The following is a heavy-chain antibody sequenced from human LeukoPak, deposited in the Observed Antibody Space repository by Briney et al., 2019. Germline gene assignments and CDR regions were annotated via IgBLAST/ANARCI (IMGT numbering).Heavy chain of an antibody. CDR1: GFTFSDYE. D-gene: IGHD3-10*02. CDR3: AELGITMIGGV. V-gene: IGHV3-48*03. CDR2: ISISGTTI. Sequence: GGSLRLSCAASGFTFSDYEMNWVRQAPGKGLEWLSHISISGTTIHYADSVKGRFTISRDNAKNSVYLQMTSLRAEDTAVYYCAELGITMIGGVWGKGTTVTISS. J-gene: IGHJ6*04.